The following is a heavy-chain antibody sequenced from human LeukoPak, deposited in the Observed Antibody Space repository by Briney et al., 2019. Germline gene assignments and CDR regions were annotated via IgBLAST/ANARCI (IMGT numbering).Heavy chain of an antibody. D-gene: IGHD2-2*01. CDR2: ISSSSSTI. J-gene: IGHJ3*02. CDR1: VFTFSSYS. V-gene: IGHV3-48*01. CDR3: ARGSCSNIRCHDAFDI. Sequence: GGALRLSCVASVFTFSSYSMNWVRQAPGKGREWVSYISSSSSTIYYADSVKGRFTISRDNAKNSLYLQMNSLRAEDTAVYYCARGSCSNIRCHDAFDIWGQGTMVTVS.